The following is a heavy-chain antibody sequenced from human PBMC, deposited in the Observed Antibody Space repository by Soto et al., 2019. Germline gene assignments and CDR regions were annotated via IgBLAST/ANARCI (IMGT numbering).Heavy chain of an antibody. J-gene: IGHJ4*02. CDR1: GYTLSNYA. CDR3: ARDPDSIAVAGTEYYFDY. V-gene: IGHV1-3*01. D-gene: IGHD6-19*01. Sequence: ASVKVSCKASGYTLSNYALHWVRQAPGQRLEWMGWINAYNGNTNYAQKFQGRVTMTTDTSTSTAYMELGSLRSEDTAVYYCARDPDSIAVAGTEYYFDYWGQGTLVTVSS. CDR2: INAYNGNT.